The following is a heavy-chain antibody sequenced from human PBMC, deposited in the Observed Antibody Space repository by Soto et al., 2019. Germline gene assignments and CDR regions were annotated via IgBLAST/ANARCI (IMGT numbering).Heavy chain of an antibody. CDR3: ARRRDAFDI. CDR2: IIPILGIA. CDR1: GGTFSSYT. V-gene: IGHV1-69*02. J-gene: IGHJ3*02. Sequence: QVQLVQSGAEVKKPGSSVKVSCKASGGTFSSYTISWVRQAPGQGLEWMGRIIPILGIANYAQKFQGRVTITTDKPTRTAYMELSSLRSEDTGVYYCARRRDAFDIWGQGTMVTVSS.